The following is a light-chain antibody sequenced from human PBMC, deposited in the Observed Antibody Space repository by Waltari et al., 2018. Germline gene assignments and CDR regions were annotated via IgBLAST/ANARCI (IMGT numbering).Light chain of an antibody. CDR1: HDISSC. J-gene: IGKJ4*01. CDR3: QQAKSFPLT. CDR2: AAS. Sequence: DIQMTQSPSSVSASVGDPVTITCRVSHDISSCLTWYQQKPGKLPKPLIYAASRLQSAIPSRFSGSGSGTDFTLTISSLQPEDFATYVCQQAKSFPLTLGGGTKVEIK. V-gene: IGKV1-12*01.